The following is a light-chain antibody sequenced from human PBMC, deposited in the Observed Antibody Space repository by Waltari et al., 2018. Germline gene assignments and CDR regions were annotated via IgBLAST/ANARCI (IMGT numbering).Light chain of an antibody. J-gene: IGKJ1*01. CDR3: QQYHSTPWT. CDR1: QSVLYSSNNKNY. Sequence: DIVMTQSPDSLAVSLGERATINCKSSQSVLYSSNNKNYLAWYQQKPGQPPKLLIYWASTRESGVPDRFRGSGSGTDFALTSSSLQAEDVALYCCQQYHSTPWTFGQGTKVEIK. CDR2: WAS. V-gene: IGKV4-1*01.